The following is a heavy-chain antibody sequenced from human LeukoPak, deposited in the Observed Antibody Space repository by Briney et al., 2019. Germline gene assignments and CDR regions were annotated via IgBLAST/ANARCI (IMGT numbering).Heavy chain of an antibody. CDR1: GFTFSSYA. D-gene: IGHD4-11*01. V-gene: IGHV3-23*01. Sequence: GGSLRLSCAASGFTFSSYAMSWVRQAPGKGPEWVSAISGSGGSTYYADSVKGRFTISRDNSKNTLYLQMNSLRAEDTAVYYCAKDYSNYNPPYYFDYWGQGTLVTVSS. J-gene: IGHJ4*02. CDR2: ISGSGGST. CDR3: AKDYSNYNPPYYFDY.